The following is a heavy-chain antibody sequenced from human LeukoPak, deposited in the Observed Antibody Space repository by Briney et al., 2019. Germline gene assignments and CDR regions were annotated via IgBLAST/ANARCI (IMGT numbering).Heavy chain of an antibody. CDR1: GFSFSSYE. V-gene: IGHV3-48*03. CDR2: ISSSGSTI. Sequence: GGSLRLSCATSGFSFSSYEMNWVRQAPGKGLEWVSYISSSGSTIYYADSVKGRFTISRDNSKNTLYLQMNNLRDEDTAVYYCAKDYGGSSLFDYWGQGTLVTVSS. J-gene: IGHJ4*02. CDR3: AKDYGGSSLFDY. D-gene: IGHD1-26*01.